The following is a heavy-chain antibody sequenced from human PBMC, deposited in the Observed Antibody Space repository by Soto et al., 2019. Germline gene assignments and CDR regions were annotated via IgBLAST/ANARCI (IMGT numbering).Heavy chain of an antibody. J-gene: IGHJ5*02. D-gene: IGHD2-15*01. CDR1: GYTFTSYG. V-gene: IGHV1-18*01. CDR3: ARYCSGGSCYHLNWFDP. CDR2: ISAYNGNT. Sequence: ASVKVSGKASGYTFTSYGISRVRQAPGQGLEWMGWISAYNGNTNYAQKLQGRVTMTTDTSTSTAYMELRSLRSDDTAVYYCARYCSGGSCYHLNWFDPWGQGTLVTVSS.